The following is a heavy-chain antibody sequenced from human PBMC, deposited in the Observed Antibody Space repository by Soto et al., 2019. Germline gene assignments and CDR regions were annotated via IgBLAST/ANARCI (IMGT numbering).Heavy chain of an antibody. Sequence: PVGSLRLSCAASGFSVSINYMTWVRQAPGKGLEWVSIIHSGGSTYYRDSVKGRFIISRDKSENTLYLQMHSLRAEDTAVYYCARAHAALGYLYWGQGTLVTVSS. D-gene: IGHD2-15*01. J-gene: IGHJ4*02. CDR2: IHSGGST. CDR3: ARAHAALGYLY. CDR1: GFSVSINY. V-gene: IGHV3-53*01.